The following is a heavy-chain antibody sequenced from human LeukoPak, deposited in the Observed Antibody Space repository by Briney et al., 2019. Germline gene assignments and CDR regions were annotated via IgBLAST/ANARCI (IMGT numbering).Heavy chain of an antibody. J-gene: IGHJ4*02. CDR1: GGSISSDY. V-gene: IGHV4-59*01. CDR3: ARYYYGSGTYQEFDY. Sequence: ASETLSLTCTVSGGSISSDYWRWIRQPPGKGVEWIGYIYYIGSTNYNPSLKSRVTISVDTSKNQFSLKLSSVTAAGTAVSYCARYYYGSGTYQEFDYWGQGTLVTVSS. CDR2: IYYIGST. D-gene: IGHD3-10*01.